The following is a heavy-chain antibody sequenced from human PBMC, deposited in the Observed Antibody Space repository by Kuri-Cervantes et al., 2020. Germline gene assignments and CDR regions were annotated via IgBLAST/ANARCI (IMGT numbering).Heavy chain of an antibody. V-gene: IGHV3-15*01. CDR2: IKSKTDGGTT. D-gene: IGHD6-13*01. Sequence: GGSLRLSCAVSGFSLSNAWMSWVRQAPGKGLEWVGRIKSKTDGGTTDYAAPVKGRFTISRDDSKNTLYLQMNSLKTEDTAVYYCTTQSYSSSWYPLSAFDIWGQGTMVTVSS. J-gene: IGHJ3*02. CDR1: GFSLSNAW. CDR3: TTQSYSSSWYPLSAFDI.